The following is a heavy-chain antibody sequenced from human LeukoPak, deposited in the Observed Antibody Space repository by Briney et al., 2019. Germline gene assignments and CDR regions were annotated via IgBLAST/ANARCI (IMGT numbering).Heavy chain of an antibody. V-gene: IGHV3-33*06. CDR1: GFTFSSYG. CDR3: AKDQNSGYYFDY. D-gene: IGHD3-22*01. J-gene: IGHJ4*02. CDR2: IWYDGNNK. Sequence: GGSLRLSCAASGFTFSSYGMHWVRQAPGKGLEWVAVIWYDGNNKNYADSVKGRFTISRDNSKNTLYLQMNSLRAAGTAVYYCAKDQNSGYYFDYWGQGTLVTVSS.